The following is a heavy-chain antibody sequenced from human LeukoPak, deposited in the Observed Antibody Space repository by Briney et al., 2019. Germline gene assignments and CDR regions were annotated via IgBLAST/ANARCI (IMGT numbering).Heavy chain of an antibody. CDR3: ARGWLAETTVVTPYNY. J-gene: IGHJ4*02. V-gene: IGHV1-69*13. CDR1: GGTFSSYA. D-gene: IGHD4-23*01. CDR2: ITPIFGTA. Sequence: GASVKVSCKASGGTFSSYAISWVRQAPGQGLEWMGGITPIFGTAKYAQKFQGRVTITAVESMSTVYMELSSLRSEDTAVYYCARGWLAETTVVTPYNYWGQGTLVTVSS.